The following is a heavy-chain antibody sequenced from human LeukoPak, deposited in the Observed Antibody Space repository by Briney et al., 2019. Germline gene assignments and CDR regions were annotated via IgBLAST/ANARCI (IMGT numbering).Heavy chain of an antibody. CDR3: ARVVEMATIGIFDY. V-gene: IGHV4-30-2*02. D-gene: IGHD5-24*01. CDR2: IYHSGST. J-gene: IGHJ4*02. Sequence: SETLSLTCAVSGGSISSGGYSWSWIRQPPGKGLGWIGYIYHSGSTYYNPSLKSRVTISVDRSKNQFSLKLSSVTAADTAVYYCARVVEMATIGIFDYWGQGTLVTVSS. CDR1: GGSISSGGYS.